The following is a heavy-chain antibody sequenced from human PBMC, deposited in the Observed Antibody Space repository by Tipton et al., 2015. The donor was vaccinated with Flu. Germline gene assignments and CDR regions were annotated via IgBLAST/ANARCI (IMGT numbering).Heavy chain of an antibody. J-gene: IGHJ5*02. CDR1: GVSISGYF. Sequence: TLSLTCTVSGVSISGYFWSWFRQPPGKGLEWIGFIRNDGTTNYNSSLRSRVTISLVTSKNQFSLKMISVTAADTGVYYCARRDFSNYVSDPKNWFDPWGQGILVTVSS. CDR3: ARRDFSNYVSDPKNWFDP. V-gene: IGHV4-59*08. CDR2: IRNDGTT. D-gene: IGHD4-11*01.